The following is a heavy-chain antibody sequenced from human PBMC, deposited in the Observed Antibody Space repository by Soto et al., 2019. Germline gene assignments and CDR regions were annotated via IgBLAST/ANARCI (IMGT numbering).Heavy chain of an antibody. D-gene: IGHD5-18*01. V-gene: IGHV4-30-2*01. CDR3: ARVKPSYSYSYFAY. Sequence: QLQLQEAGSGLVKPSQTLSLTCTVSGGSISSGPYAWSWIRQPPGKGLEWIGYIYYSGRTYYNPSLQSRVTTSIDGSKNQFSLNLTSVTAADTAVYYCARVKPSYSYSYFAYWGQGTLVIVSS. CDR1: GGSISSGPYA. CDR2: IYYSGRT. J-gene: IGHJ4*02.